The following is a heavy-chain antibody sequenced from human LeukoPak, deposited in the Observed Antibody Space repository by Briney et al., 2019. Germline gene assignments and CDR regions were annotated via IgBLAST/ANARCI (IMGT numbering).Heavy chain of an antibody. CDR3: ARVLAYCGGDCYSRWFDP. Sequence: SETLSLTCTVSGGSISNYYWNWIRQPPGKGLEWVGYIYYSGSTNYNPSLKSRVTISLDTSKNQFSLKLSSVTAADTAVYYCARVLAYCGGDCYSRWFDPWGQGTLVTVSS. V-gene: IGHV4-59*08. CDR1: GGSISNYY. CDR2: IYYSGST. D-gene: IGHD2-21*02. J-gene: IGHJ5*02.